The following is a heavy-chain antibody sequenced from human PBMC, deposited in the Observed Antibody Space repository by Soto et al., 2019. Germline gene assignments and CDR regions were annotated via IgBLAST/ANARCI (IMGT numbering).Heavy chain of an antibody. CDR3: ARLNDIVGGVAATRNYYHYMDG. CDR2: ISSSSSYI. J-gene: IGHJ6*03. D-gene: IGHD2-15*01. V-gene: IGHV3-21*01. Sequence: PGGSLRLSCAASGFTFSSYSMNWFRQAPGKGLEWVSSISSSSSYIYYADSVKGRFTISRDNAKNSLYLQMNSLRAEDTAVYYCARLNDIVGGVAATRNYYHYMDGWGKGTTVTVSS. CDR1: GFTFSSYS.